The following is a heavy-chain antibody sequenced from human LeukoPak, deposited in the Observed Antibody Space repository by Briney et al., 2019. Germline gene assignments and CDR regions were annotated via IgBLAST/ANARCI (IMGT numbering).Heavy chain of an antibody. V-gene: IGHV3-21*04. CDR1: GFNFSDHS. CDR3: AKDFQLWFGELMGGYYFDY. D-gene: IGHD3-10*01. CDR2: ISSSGKYI. J-gene: IGHJ4*02. Sequence: GGSLRLSCLASGFNFSDHSVNWVRQAPGKGLEWVSAISSSGKYIYYADSVKGRFTISRDNSKNTLYLQMNSLRAEDTAVYYCAKDFQLWFGELMGGYYFDYWGQGTLVTVSS.